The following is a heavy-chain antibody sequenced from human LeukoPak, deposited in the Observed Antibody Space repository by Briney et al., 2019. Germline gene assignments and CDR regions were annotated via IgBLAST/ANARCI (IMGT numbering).Heavy chain of an antibody. D-gene: IGHD2-2*01. V-gene: IGHV1-69*06. Sequence: VASVKVSCKASGGTFSSYAISWVRQAPGQGLEWMGGIIPIFGTANYAQKFQGRVTITADKSTSTAYMELSSLRSEDTAVYYCARGYCSSTSCYVNWFDPWGQGTLVTVSS. J-gene: IGHJ5*02. CDR3: ARGYCSSTSCYVNWFDP. CDR1: GGTFSSYA. CDR2: IIPIFGTA.